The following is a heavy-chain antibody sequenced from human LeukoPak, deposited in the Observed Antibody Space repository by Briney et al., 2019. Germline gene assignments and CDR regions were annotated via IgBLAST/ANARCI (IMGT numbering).Heavy chain of an antibody. V-gene: IGHV3-11*04. CDR2: ISHSGRTM. D-gene: IGHD6-13*01. J-gene: IGHJ4*02. CDR1: GFTFSDYY. CDR3: ARQHTAATAFDY. Sequence: GGSLRLSCAASGFTFSDYYMSWIRQAPGKGLEWVSYISHSGRTMYYADSVKGRFTISRDNSKNTLFLQMNSLRVEDTAVYYCARQHTAATAFDYWGQGTLVTVSS.